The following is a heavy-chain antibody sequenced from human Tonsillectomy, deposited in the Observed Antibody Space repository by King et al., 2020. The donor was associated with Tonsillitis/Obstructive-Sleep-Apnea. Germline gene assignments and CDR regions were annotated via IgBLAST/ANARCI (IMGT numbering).Heavy chain of an antibody. J-gene: IGHJ3*02. Sequence: VQLVESGGGLVQPGRSLRLSCAASGFTFDDYAMHWVRQAPGKGLEWVSVISWNSANIGYADSVKGRFTISRDNAKNSLYLQMNSLRTEDPAFYYCAIESLISTSAKDAFDIWGRGTMVTVSS. CDR1: GFTFDDYA. V-gene: IGHV3-9*01. CDR2: ISWNSANI. D-gene: IGHD3-16*01. CDR3: AIESLISTSAKDAFDI.